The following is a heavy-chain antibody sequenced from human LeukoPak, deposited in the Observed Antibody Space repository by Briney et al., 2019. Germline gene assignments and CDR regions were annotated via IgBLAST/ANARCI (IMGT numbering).Heavy chain of an antibody. V-gene: IGHV3-30*18. CDR3: AKGGVGSSPYYYYGLDV. D-gene: IGHD6-6*01. J-gene: IGHJ6*02. Sequence: PGGSLRLSCAASGFTFSSYGMHWVRRAPGKGLEWVAVISYDGSNKYYADSVKGRFTISRDNSKNTLYLQMNSLRAEDTAVYYCAKGGVGSSPYYYYGLDVWGQGTTVTVSS. CDR1: GFTFSSYG. CDR2: ISYDGSNK.